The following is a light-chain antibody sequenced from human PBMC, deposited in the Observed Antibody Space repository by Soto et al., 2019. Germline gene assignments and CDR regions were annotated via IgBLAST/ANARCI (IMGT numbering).Light chain of an antibody. J-gene: IGKJ2*01. Sequence: DIVMTQSPDSLAVSLGERATINCKSSQSVLYSSNNKNYLAWYQQKPGQPHKLLIYWASTRESGVPDRFSGSGSGTDFTLTIISLQAEDVAVYYCQQYYSTPPYTFVQGTKREIK. V-gene: IGKV4-1*01. CDR3: QQYYSTPPYT. CDR2: WAS. CDR1: QSVLYSSNNKNY.